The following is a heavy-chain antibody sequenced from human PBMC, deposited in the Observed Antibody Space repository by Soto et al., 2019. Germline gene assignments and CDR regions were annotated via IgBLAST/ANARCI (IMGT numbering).Heavy chain of an antibody. CDR1: VGSMSSFTYY. J-gene: IGHJ5*02. CDR2: VYYNENT. CDR3: AGPERYYRCQGWFDL. Sequence: LSLTCSVSVGSMSSFTYYWVRMRQPPGKVLEWIGTVYYNENTYYNPSLKSRVTITVDTAKNQFSLNLRSVTAADTDMYFCAGPERYYRCQGWFDLWGPGTLVTLSS. V-gene: IGHV4-39*01. D-gene: IGHD3-16*02.